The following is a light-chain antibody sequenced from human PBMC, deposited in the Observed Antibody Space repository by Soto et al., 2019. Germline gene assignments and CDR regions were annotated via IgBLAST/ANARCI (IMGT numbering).Light chain of an antibody. V-gene: IGKV2-28*01. Sequence: DIVMTQSPLSLPVTPGEPASISCRSSQSLLHSNGYNYLDWYLQKPGQSPQLLIYLGSNRASGVHDRFSGSGSGTDFTLKISRVEAEDVGVYYCMQGTHWPQTFGQGTKVDIK. CDR1: QSLLHSNGYNY. CDR2: LGS. CDR3: MQGTHWPQT. J-gene: IGKJ1*01.